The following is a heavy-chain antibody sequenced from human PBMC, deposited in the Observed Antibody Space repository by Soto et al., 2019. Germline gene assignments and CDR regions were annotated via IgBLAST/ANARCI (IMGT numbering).Heavy chain of an antibody. Sequence: GGSLRLSCEAGSGFSISRYWMAWARQAPGKGLEWVSAISGSGGSTYYADSVKGRFTISRDNSKNTLYLQMNSLRAEDTAVYYCAKALPRSDAFDIWGQGTMVTVSS. CDR3: AKALPRSDAFDI. CDR1: GFSISRYW. CDR2: ISGSGGST. V-gene: IGHV3-23*01. J-gene: IGHJ3*02.